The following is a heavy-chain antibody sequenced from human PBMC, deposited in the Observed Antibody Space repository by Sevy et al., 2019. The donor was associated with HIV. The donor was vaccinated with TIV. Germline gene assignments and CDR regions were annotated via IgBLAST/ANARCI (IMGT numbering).Heavy chain of an antibody. Sequence: GGSLRLSCAASGFTFSSYAMSWVRQAPGKGLEWVSAISGSGGSTYYADSVKGRFTISRDNSKNTLYLQMNSLRAEDTAVYYCAKDKRSTTIVVAAVQGDYWGQGTLVTVSS. CDR3: AKDKRSTTIVVAAVQGDY. CDR1: GFTFSSYA. D-gene: IGHD3-22*01. V-gene: IGHV3-23*01. CDR2: ISGSGGST. J-gene: IGHJ4*02.